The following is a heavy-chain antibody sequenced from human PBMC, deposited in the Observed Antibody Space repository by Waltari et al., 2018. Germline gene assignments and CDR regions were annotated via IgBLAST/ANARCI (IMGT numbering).Heavy chain of an antibody. J-gene: IGHJ4*02. Sequence: QVHVEQSGGGVKRPGASVQVCCKATGYHFTGYGISWVRQAPGQGFEWLGWISALRGNTNYAQKYQGRLTLTRDTLTTTAYMELKSLTSDDTAVYYCASEVGYWGQGTFVSVSS. CDR2: ISALRGNT. CDR1: GYHFTGYG. D-gene: IGHD1-26*01. V-gene: IGHV1-18*01. CDR3: ASEVGY.